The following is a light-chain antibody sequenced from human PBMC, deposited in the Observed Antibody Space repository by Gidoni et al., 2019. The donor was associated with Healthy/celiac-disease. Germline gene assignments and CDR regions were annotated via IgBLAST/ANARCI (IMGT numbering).Light chain of an antibody. CDR1: QGISSY. CDR3: QHFCSFSRT. Sequence: CPSLLIESTRDRVTISCRMSQGISSYLAWYQQKPGKAPELLIYAASTLQSGVPSSFSGSGSGTDFPLTISCMRSDDCSANYSQHFCSFSRTFGQGTKVEIK. CDR2: AAS. J-gene: IGKJ1*01. V-gene: IGKV1D-8*01.